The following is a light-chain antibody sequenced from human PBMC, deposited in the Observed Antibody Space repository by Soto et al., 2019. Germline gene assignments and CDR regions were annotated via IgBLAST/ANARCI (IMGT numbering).Light chain of an antibody. CDR1: SSNIGSNY. Sequence: QSVLTQPPSASGTPGLRVTISCSGSSSNIGSNYVYWYQQLPGTAPKLLIYRNYQRPSGVPDRFSGSKSGTSASLAISGLRSEDEADYHCAVWDNSLSARVFGGGTKVTVL. CDR3: AVWDNSLSARV. V-gene: IGLV1-47*01. CDR2: RNY. J-gene: IGLJ2*01.